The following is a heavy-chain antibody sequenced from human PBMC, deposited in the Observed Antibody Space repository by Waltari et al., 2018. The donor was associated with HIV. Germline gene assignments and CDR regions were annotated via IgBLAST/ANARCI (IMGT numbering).Heavy chain of an antibody. V-gene: IGHV3-30-3*01. CDR1: GFTFSSYA. CDR3: TRASAADLDF. D-gene: IGHD2-2*01. CDR2: ISDDGTNK. J-gene: IGHJ4*02. Sequence: QVQLVESGGGVVQQGRSMRLYCAASGFTFSSYAMHWVRQAPGEVLEWLAVISDDGTNKYYADSVKDRFIIYRDNSQNTLYLQMFSLRPEDTAVYYCTRASAADLDFWGQGTLVTVSS.